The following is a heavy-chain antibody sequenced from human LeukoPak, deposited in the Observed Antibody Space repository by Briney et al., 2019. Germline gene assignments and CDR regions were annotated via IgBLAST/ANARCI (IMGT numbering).Heavy chain of an antibody. J-gene: IGHJ4*02. V-gene: IGHV3-7*01. CDR2: IKQDGSEN. D-gene: IGHD4-11*01. Sequence: GGSLRLSCAASGFTFSSYWMSWVRQAPGKGLEWVANIKQDGSENYYVDSVKGRFTISRDNAKKSLYLQMNSLRAEDTAVYYCARDRGSTVTTAQWDWGQGTLVTVSS. CDR3: ARDRGSTVTTAQWD. CDR1: GFTFSSYW.